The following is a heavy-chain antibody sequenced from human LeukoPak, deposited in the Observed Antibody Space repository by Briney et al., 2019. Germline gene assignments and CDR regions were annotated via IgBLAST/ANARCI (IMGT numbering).Heavy chain of an antibody. J-gene: IGHJ4*02. CDR3: ARVPGPSADY. V-gene: IGHV3-21*01. Sequence: GSLRLSRAASGFTFRSYSMNWVRQGSGEGLGWVSSISVGSNYIYYADSVKGRFTISRDNAKNSLYLQMNSLRAEDTAVYYCARVPGPSADYWGQGTLVTVSS. CDR2: ISVGSNYI. CDR1: GFTFRSYS.